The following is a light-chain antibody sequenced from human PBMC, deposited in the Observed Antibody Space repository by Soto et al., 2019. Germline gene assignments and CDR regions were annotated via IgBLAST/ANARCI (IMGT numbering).Light chain of an antibody. CDR2: GAS. Sequence: EVVLTQSPGTLSLSPGERATLSCRASQSVINNYLAWFQQKPGQAPRLLIYGASYRATDIPDRFRGSGSGTDFTLTISRLEPEDFAVYYCQQYGGLPRTFGQGTRVEI. CDR3: QQYGGLPRT. CDR1: QSVINNY. V-gene: IGKV3-20*01. J-gene: IGKJ1*01.